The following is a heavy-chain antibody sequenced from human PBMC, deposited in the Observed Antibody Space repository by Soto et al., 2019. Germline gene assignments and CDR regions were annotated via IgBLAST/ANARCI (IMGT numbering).Heavy chain of an antibody. Sequence: QLQLLESGSGLVRPSQTLSLTCAVSGGCLSSGGCSWNWIRLPPGKSLEWIGYIFDTGNTYYSTSLKSRATMSVDTSRNQFSLRLASVSAADPAMYYCASLNGYNRSSDHWGRGTLVTVSS. CDR3: ASLNGYNRSSDH. CDR2: IFDTGNT. CDR1: GGCLSSGGCS. D-gene: IGHD1-1*01. J-gene: IGHJ2*01. V-gene: IGHV4-30-2*01.